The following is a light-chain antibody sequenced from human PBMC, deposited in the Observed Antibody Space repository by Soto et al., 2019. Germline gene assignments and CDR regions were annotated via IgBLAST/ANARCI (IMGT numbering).Light chain of an antibody. Sequence: QPVLTQPPSASGTPGQRVTISCSGSSSNIGSNTVNWYQQLPRTAPKLLIHSNNQRPSGVPDRFSGSKSGTSASLAISGLQSEDEADYYCSAWDDTLNGVVFGGGTKLTVL. CDR3: SAWDDTLNGVV. CDR2: SNN. J-gene: IGLJ2*01. V-gene: IGLV1-44*01. CDR1: SSNIGSNT.